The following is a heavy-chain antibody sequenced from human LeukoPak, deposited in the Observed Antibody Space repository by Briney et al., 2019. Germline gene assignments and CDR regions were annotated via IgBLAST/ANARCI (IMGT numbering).Heavy chain of an antibody. J-gene: IGHJ4*02. V-gene: IGHV3-74*01. D-gene: IGHD5-24*01. CDR1: GFTFSSYV. CDR2: ISHDGFI. CDR3: ARDWVYKIDY. Sequence: GGSLRLSCEAAGFTFSSYVMHWVRRTPGKGLVWVSRISHDGFISYADSVKGRFTISRDNAKNTLILQMNSLRAEDTAVYYCARDWVYKIDYWGRGTLVTVSS.